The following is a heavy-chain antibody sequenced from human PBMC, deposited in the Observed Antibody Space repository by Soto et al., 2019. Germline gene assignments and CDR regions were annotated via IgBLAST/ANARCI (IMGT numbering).Heavy chain of an antibody. D-gene: IGHD2-15*01. J-gene: IGHJ5*02. CDR3: ARDYVVRSYHLNWFDP. CDR1: GGTFSSYA. Sequence: SVKVSCKASGGTFSSYAISWVRQAPGQGLEWMGGIIPIFGTANYAQKFQGRVTITADESTSTAYMELSSLRSEDTAVYYCARDYVVRSYHLNWFDPWGQGTLVTVSS. CDR2: IIPIFGTA. V-gene: IGHV1-69*13.